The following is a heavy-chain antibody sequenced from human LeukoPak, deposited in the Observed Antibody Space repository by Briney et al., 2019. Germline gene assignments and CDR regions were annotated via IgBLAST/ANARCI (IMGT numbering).Heavy chain of an antibody. CDR2: IYYSGST. CDR3: ARRSQWHPGGFDP. V-gene: IGHV4-39*01. D-gene: IGHD6-19*01. J-gene: IGHJ5*02. CDR1: GGSISSSSYY. Sequence: KPSETLSLTCTVSGGSISSSSYYWGWIRQPPGKGLEWIGSIYYSGSTYYNPSLKSRVTISVDTSKNQFSLKLSSVTAADTAVYYCARRSQWHPGGFDPWGQGTLVTVSS.